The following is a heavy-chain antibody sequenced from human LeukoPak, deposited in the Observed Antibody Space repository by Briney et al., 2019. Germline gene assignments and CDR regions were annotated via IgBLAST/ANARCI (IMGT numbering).Heavy chain of an antibody. Sequence: GESLKISCKGSGYRITSYWLGWVRQIPGKGLEWMGIIYPGGSDTRYSPSFQGQVTISADKSISTAYLQWSSLKASDTAMYYCARQSYSYYGSGSYDNWFDPWGQGTLVTVSS. V-gene: IGHV5-51*01. CDR1: GYRITSYW. CDR3: ARQSYSYYGSGSYDNWFDP. CDR2: IYPGGSDT. J-gene: IGHJ5*02. D-gene: IGHD3-10*01.